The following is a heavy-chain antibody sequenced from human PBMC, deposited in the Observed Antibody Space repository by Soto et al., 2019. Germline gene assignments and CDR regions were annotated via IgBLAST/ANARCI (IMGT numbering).Heavy chain of an antibody. D-gene: IGHD3-9*01. CDR3: ARDSDVLRYFDWPF. Sequence: ASVKVSCKTPGYTFTRYNIHWVRQAPGQRLEWMGWINADNGNTNYAQKLQGRVTMTTDTSTSTAYMELRSLRSDDTAVYYCARDSDVLRYFDWPFWGQGTLVTVSS. V-gene: IGHV1-18*01. CDR2: INADNGNT. J-gene: IGHJ4*02. CDR1: GYTFTRYN.